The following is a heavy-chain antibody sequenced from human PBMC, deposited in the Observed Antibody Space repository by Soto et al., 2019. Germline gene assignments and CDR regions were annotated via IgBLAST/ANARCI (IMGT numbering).Heavy chain of an antibody. CDR3: ATDRISISCYAFDY. J-gene: IGHJ4*02. Sequence: EVQLLESGGGLVQPGGSLILSCAASGFTFGSYAMSWVRQAPGRGLEWVSGISGSAGSPYYLDSVQGQFTISRDNYKNTMYLQMNSMRAEDTAVYYCATDRISISCYAFDYWGQGILVTVSA. V-gene: IGHV3-23*01. CDR2: ISGSAGSP. CDR1: GFTFGSYA. D-gene: IGHD2-2*01.